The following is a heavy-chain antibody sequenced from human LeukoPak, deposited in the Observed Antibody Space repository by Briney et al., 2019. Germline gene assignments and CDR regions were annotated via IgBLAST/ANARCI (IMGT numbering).Heavy chain of an antibody. J-gene: IGHJ4*02. CDR1: GGSISSYY. CDR2: IYYSGST. Sequence: PSETLSLTXTVSGGSISSYYWSWIGQPPGKGLEWIAYIYYSGSTNYNPSLKSRVTISVDTSKNQFFLKLSSVTAADTAVYYCARVLRGTTNYFDSWGQGTLVTVSS. CDR3: ARVLRGTTNYFDS. D-gene: IGHD1-14*01. V-gene: IGHV4-59*01.